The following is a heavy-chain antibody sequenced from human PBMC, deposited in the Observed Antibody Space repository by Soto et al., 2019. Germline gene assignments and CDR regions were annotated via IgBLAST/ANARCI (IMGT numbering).Heavy chain of an antibody. D-gene: IGHD2-2*01. J-gene: IGHJ5*02. CDR3: AKDGRGPDIVVVPAAMGWFDP. CDR2: ISGSGGST. CDR1: GFTFSSYA. V-gene: IGHV3-23*01. Sequence: GGSLRLSCAASGFTFSSYAMSWVHQAPGKGLEWVSAISGSGGSTYYADSVKGRFTISRDNSKNTLYLQMNSLRAEDTAVYYCAKDGRGPDIVVVPAAMGWFDPWGQGTLVTVSS.